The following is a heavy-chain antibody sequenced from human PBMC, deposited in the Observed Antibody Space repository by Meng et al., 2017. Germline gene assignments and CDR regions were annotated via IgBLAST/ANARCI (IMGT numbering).Heavy chain of an antibody. Sequence: QVPVPGSGPGPVKPSQTLSLTCTVSGGSISSGGYYWSWIRQHPGKGLEWIGEINHSGSTNYNPSLKSRVTISVDTSKNQFSLKLSSVTASDTAVYYCASDNYYDSSGYSYWYFDLWGRGTLVTVSS. J-gene: IGHJ2*01. CDR1: GGSISSGGYY. CDR2: INHSGST. CDR3: ASDNYYDSSGYSYWYFDL. D-gene: IGHD3-22*01. V-gene: IGHV4-31*03.